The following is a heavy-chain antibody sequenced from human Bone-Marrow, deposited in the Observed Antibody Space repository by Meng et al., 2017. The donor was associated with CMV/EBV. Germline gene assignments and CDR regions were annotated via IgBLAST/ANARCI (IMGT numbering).Heavy chain of an antibody. D-gene: IGHD3-10*02. J-gene: IGHJ6*02. CDR2: INWNGGST. CDR3: ARDVLSEGPHYYYGMDV. CDR1: GFTFSSYW. Sequence: GESRKISCADSGFTFSSYWMHWVRQAPGKGLEWVSGINWNGGSTGYADSVKGRFTISRDNAKNSLYLQMNSLRAEDTALYYCARDVLSEGPHYYYGMDVWGQGTTVTVSS. V-gene: IGHV3-20*04.